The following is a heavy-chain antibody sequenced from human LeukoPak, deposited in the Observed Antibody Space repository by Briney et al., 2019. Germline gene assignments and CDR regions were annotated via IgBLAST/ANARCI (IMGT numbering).Heavy chain of an antibody. CDR1: SAPISRGGYS. D-gene: IGHD4-17*01. CDR3: ARTGGDYGDYFDY. V-gene: IGHV4-30-2*01. CDR2: ICHSEST. Sequence: SETLTLTCAVSSAPISRGGYSWRWIPQPPGKGVEWIGYICHSESTYSHPPLKSRHTISLNRANTQFSLQQTQITAADTAVYYCARTGGDYGDYFDYWGEGTLVTVSS. J-gene: IGHJ4*02.